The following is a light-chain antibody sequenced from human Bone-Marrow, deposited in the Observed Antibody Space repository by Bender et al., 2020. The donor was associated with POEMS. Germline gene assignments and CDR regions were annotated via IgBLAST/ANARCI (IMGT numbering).Light chain of an antibody. CDR2: SRQ. V-gene: IGLV1-44*01. J-gene: IGLJ3*02. Sequence: QSVLTQPPSASGTPGQRVTISCSGGSSNIGAHAVNWYQHLPGTAPKLPIYSRQWLPSEVPDRFSGSRSGTSASLAVSGLQSEEEADYYCAVWDDSLNGWVFGEGTKLTVL. CDR3: AVWDDSLNGWV. CDR1: SSNIGAHA.